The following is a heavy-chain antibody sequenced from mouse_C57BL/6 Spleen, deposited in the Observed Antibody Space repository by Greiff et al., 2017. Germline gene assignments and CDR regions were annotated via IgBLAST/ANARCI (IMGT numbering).Heavy chain of an antibody. V-gene: IGHV1-82*01. J-gene: IGHJ4*01. CDR1: GYAFSSSW. D-gene: IGHD1-1*01. CDR2: IYPGDGDT. Sequence: VQLQQSGPELVKPGASVKISCKASGYAFSSSWMNWVKQRPGKGLEWIGRIYPGDGDTNYNGKFKGKATLTADKSSSTAYMQLSSLTSEDSAVYFCARTVITTVVVPMDYWGQGTSVTVSS. CDR3: ARTVITTVVVPMDY.